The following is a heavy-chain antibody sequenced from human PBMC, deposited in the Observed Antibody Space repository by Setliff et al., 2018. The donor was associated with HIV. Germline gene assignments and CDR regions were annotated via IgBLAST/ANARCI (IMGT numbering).Heavy chain of an antibody. Sequence: SVKVSCKASGFTFTSSAMQWVRQARGQRLEWIGWIVVGSGNTNYAQKFQERVTIIRDMSTNTAYMELSSLRPEDTAVYYCARGPMIARVFDYWGQGTLVTVSS. CDR2: IVVGSGNT. CDR3: ARGPMIARVFDY. CDR1: GFTFTSSA. V-gene: IGHV1-58*02. J-gene: IGHJ4*02. D-gene: IGHD3-22*01.